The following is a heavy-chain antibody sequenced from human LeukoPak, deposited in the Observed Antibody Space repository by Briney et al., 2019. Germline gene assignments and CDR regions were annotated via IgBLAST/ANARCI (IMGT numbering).Heavy chain of an antibody. V-gene: IGHV3-33*01. J-gene: IGHJ3*01. CDR1: GFTFSSHG. Sequence: PGGSLRLSCVASGFTFSSHGMPWVRQAPGKGLEWVAVIWHGGSSKDYADSVKGRFTVSRDNSKNTMFLQMNSLRAEDTAVYYCARERSDGSGFQDAFDVWGQGTMVTVSS. D-gene: IGHD3-22*01. CDR2: IWHGGSSK. CDR3: ARERSDGSGFQDAFDV.